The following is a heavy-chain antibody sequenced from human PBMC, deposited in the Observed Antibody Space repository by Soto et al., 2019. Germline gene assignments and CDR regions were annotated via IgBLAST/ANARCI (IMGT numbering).Heavy chain of an antibody. Sequence: QLQLQESGPGLVKPSETLSLTCSVSGASITRSTYNWGWIRQPPGKGLEWIGSLFSSGNTYYSPSLNSRVAISVDPSKNQLSLNLYSVTAADTAVYYCAAKGNYGGDSVWFDPWGQGTLVTVSS. V-gene: IGHV4-39*01. CDR2: LFSSGNT. J-gene: IGHJ5*02. CDR1: GASITRSTYN. CDR3: AAKGNYGGDSVWFDP. D-gene: IGHD2-21*02.